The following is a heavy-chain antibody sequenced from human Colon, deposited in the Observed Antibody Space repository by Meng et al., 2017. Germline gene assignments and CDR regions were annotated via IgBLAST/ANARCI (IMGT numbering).Heavy chain of an antibody. Sequence: GESLKISCAASGFTFSSYEMNWVRQAPGKGLEWVSYISSSGSTIYYADSVKGRFTISRDNAKNSLYLQMNSLRAEDTAVYYCAREHTPQEEQQQVQYSSGWWTNAFDIWGHGTMVTVSS. CDR1: GFTFSSYE. D-gene: IGHD6-19*01. CDR2: ISSSGSTI. J-gene: IGHJ3*02. V-gene: IGHV3-48*03. CDR3: AREHTPQEEQQQVQYSSGWWTNAFDI.